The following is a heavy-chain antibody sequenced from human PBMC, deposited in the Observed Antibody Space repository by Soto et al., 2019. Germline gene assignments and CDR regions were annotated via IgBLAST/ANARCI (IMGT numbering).Heavy chain of an antibody. J-gene: IGHJ5*02. Sequence: EVQMVESGGSLTKPGGSLRLSCAGSGFTFTNAWMNWVRQGPGKGLEWVGRIKSKTYGGTPDYAAPVKGRFTISRDDSKNTLYLQMNSLKTEDTAVYYCTTTLGYCSTSCPWGQGTLVAVSS. CDR1: GFTFTNAW. CDR2: IKSKTYGGTP. V-gene: IGHV3-15*01. CDR3: TTTLGYCSTSCP. D-gene: IGHD2-2*01.